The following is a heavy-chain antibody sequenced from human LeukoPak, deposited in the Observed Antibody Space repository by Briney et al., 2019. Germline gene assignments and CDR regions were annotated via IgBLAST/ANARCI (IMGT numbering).Heavy chain of an antibody. CDR1: EFTFSSYS. V-gene: IGHV3-48*01. Sequence: GGSLRLSCVASEFTFSSYSMIWVRQAPGKGLEWLSYISNGSGNRYYADSVKGRFTISRDNAKNLLYLQMNNLRADDTAVYYCARAAKWEFYHYYMDVWSKGTTVAVSS. CDR3: ARAAKWEFYHYYMDV. J-gene: IGHJ6*03. CDR2: ISNGSGNR. D-gene: IGHD1-26*01.